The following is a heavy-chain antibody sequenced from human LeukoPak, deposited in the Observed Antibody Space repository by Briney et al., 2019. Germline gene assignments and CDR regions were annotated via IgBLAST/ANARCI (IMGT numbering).Heavy chain of an antibody. D-gene: IGHD4-23*01. CDR2: IYYSGNT. V-gene: IGHV4-59*08. Sequence: SETLSLTCAVYGGSFSGYYWSWIRQPPGKGLEYIGYIYYSGNTNYNPSLKSRLTISVDTSENQFSLRLGSVTAADTAVYYCARLNSYIDDAFDIWGQGTMVTVSS. CDR3: ARLNSYIDDAFDI. J-gene: IGHJ3*02. CDR1: GGSFSGYY.